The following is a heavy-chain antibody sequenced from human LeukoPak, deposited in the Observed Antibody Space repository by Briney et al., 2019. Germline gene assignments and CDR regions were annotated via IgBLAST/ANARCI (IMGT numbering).Heavy chain of an antibody. CDR2: IIPIFGTA. V-gene: IGHV1-69*05. D-gene: IGHD5-18*01. Sequence: GASVKVSCKASGGTFSSYAISWVRQAPGQGLEWMGGIIPIFGTANYAQKFQGRVTITTDESTSTAYMELSSLRSEDTAVYYCARDSVKYSYASYWAQGTLVTVSS. CDR3: ARDSVKYSYASY. CDR1: GGTFSSYA. J-gene: IGHJ4*02.